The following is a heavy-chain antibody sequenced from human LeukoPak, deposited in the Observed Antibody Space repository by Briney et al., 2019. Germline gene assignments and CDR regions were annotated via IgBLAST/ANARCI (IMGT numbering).Heavy chain of an antibody. D-gene: IGHD1-26*01. CDR3: TSEVVEVPTADIDY. Sequence: SETLSLICVVSFYAISSGHYWGWIRQCPGKGLEWIGSFYAGGRIYYNPSHKSGVTIVEDTSRHQFSLKMTYVTAADTAVYYCTSEVVEVPTADIDYWGQGALVTVSS. V-gene: IGHV4-38-2*01. CDR1: FYAISSGHY. J-gene: IGHJ4*02. CDR2: FYAGGRI.